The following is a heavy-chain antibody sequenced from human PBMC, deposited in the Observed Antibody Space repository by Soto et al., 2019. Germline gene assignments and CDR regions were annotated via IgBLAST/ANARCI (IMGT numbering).Heavy chain of an antibody. V-gene: IGHV3-48*02. CDR1: GLTFTTYN. CDR2: INPGSTTR. Sequence: EVQLVESGGGLVQPGGSLRLSCTVSGLTFTTYNFNWVRQAPGKGLEWISFINPGSTTRHYADSVKGRFTISGDNAKTSLYRQMNSLTDAYAAVYYCVRAWKGTSYGYFYWGQGTGVTVSS. CDR3: VRAWKGTSYGYFY. D-gene: IGHD3-16*01. J-gene: IGHJ4*02.